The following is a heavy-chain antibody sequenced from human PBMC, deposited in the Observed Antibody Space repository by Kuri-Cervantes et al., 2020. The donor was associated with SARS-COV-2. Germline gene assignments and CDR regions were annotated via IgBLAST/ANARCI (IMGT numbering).Heavy chain of an antibody. CDR2: ISYDGSNK. CDR1: GFTFSSYA. D-gene: IGHD6-13*01. V-gene: IGHV3-30-3*01. CDR3: ASRETAGTFSGYFQH. Sequence: LSLTCAASGFTFSSYAMHWVRQAPGKGLEWVAVISYDGSNKYYADSVKGRFTISRDNSKNTLYLQMNSLRAEDTAVYYCASRETAGTFSGYFQHWGQGTLVTVSS. J-gene: IGHJ1*01.